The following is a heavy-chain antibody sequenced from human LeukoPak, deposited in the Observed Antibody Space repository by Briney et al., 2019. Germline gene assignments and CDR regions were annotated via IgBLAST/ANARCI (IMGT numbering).Heavy chain of an antibody. CDR1: GYTFTSYG. CDR3: ARDLSELRFLEWLSHDNWFDP. CDR2: ISPYNGKT. Sequence: ASVKVSCKASGYTFTSYGISWVRQAPGQGLEWMGWISPYNGKTNYAQKLQGRVTMTTDTSTSTAYMELRSLRSDDTAVYYCARDLSELRFLEWLSHDNWFDPWGQGTLVTVSS. D-gene: IGHD3-3*01. J-gene: IGHJ5*02. V-gene: IGHV1-18*01.